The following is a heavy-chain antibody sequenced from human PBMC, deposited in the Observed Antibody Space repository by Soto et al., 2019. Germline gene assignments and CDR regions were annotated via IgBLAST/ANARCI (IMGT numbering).Heavy chain of an antibody. CDR1: GFTFSSYA. Sequence: GGSLRLSCAASGFTFSSYAMSWVRQAPGKGLEWVSAISGSGGSTYYADSVKGRFTISRDNSKNTLYLQMNSLRAEDTAVYYCAKDSYYYGSPVVYYGMDVWGQGTTVTVSS. J-gene: IGHJ6*02. CDR3: AKDSYYYGSPVVYYGMDV. V-gene: IGHV3-23*01. D-gene: IGHD3-22*01. CDR2: ISGSGGST.